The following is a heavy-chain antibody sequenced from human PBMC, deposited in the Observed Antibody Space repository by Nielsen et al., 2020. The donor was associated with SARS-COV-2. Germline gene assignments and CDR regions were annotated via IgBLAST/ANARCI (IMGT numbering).Heavy chain of an antibody. CDR3: ARAPYYYDSSGYYYQTYYYGMDV. J-gene: IGHJ6*02. CDR2: IIPIFGTA. D-gene: IGHD3-22*01. Sequence: SVKVSCKASGGTFSSYAISWVRQAPGQGLEWMGGIIPIFGTANYARKFQGRVTITADESTSTAYMELSSLRSEDTAVYYCARAPYYYDSSGYYYQTYYYGMDVWGQGTTVTVSS. V-gene: IGHV1-69*13. CDR1: GGTFSSYA.